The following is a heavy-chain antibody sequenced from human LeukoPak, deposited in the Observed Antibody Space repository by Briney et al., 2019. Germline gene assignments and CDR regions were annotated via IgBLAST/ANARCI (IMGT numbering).Heavy chain of an antibody. Sequence: PGRSLRLSCAASGFTFSSYGMHWVRQAPGKGLEWVAVIPYDGSNKYYADSVKGRFTISRDNSKNTLYLQMNSLRAEDTAVYYCARDYSGSYSGLGYWGQGTLVTVSS. CDR2: IPYDGSNK. CDR3: ARDYSGSYSGLGY. D-gene: IGHD1-26*01. CDR1: GFTFSSYG. V-gene: IGHV3-30*03. J-gene: IGHJ4*02.